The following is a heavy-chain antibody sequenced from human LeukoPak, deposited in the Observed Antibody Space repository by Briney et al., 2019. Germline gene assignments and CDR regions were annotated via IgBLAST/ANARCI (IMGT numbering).Heavy chain of an antibody. J-gene: IGHJ5*02. Sequence: ASVKVSCKTSGYTFTSYDINWVRQATGQGLEWMGWMNPNSGNTGYAQKFQGRLTMTRNTSVSTAYMDLSSLTSEDTAVYYCTIGKLASRRGSWFDPWGQGTLVTVSS. CDR2: MNPNSGNT. V-gene: IGHV1-8*02. CDR3: TIGKLASRRGSWFDP. D-gene: IGHD6-6*01. CDR1: GYTFTSYD.